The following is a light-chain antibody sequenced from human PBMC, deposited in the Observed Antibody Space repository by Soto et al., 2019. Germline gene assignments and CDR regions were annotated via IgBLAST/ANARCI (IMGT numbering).Light chain of an antibody. V-gene: IGKV3-20*01. CDR3: QQYGSSPT. CDR2: GAS. Sequence: VMTHFPATLSVSPWEGATLSCRASQSVSSNLASYQQKLGQAPRVPLYGASTRATGIPDRFRGSGSGTDFTLIISRLEPEDFAVSYCQQYGSSPTFGGGTKVDI. J-gene: IGKJ4*01. CDR1: QSVSSN.